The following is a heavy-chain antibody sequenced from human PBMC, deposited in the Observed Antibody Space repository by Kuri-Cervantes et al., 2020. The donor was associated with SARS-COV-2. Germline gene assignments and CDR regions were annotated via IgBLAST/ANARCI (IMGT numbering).Heavy chain of an antibody. CDR3: AREYYYDSSGYYYTRYYYYYGMDV. J-gene: IGHJ6*02. CDR2: INRSGST. Sequence: GSLRLSCAVYGGSFSGYYWSWIRQPPGKGLEWIGEINRSGSTNYNPSLKSRVTISVDTSKNQFSLKLSSVTAADTAVYYCAREYYYDSSGYYYTRYYYYYGMDVWGQGTTVTVSS. D-gene: IGHD3-22*01. CDR1: GGSFSGYY. V-gene: IGHV4-34*01.